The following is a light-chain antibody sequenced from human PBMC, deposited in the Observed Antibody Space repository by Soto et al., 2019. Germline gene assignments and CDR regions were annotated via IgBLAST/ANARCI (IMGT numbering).Light chain of an antibody. Sequence: IEMTQSPSALSTSAGDRVTITCQASQDIKNYVIWYQQKPGRAPKLLIYDAASLGTGVSSRFSGSGSGTHFTLTISSLQPEDVATYYCQQFDSVPCTFGQGTKLEI. J-gene: IGKJ2*02. CDR2: DAA. CDR1: QDIKNY. V-gene: IGKV1-33*01. CDR3: QQFDSVPCT.